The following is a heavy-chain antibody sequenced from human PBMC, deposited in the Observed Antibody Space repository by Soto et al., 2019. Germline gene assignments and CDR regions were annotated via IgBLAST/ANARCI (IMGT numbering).Heavy chain of an antibody. V-gene: IGHV1-2*02. Sequence: VSCKASGYIFSDYYIHWVRQAPGQGLEWMGWIDPRNGGTKYAQKFQDRLTMTTDTSTSTAFLELRRLRLDDTAVFFCARVLYRNVIHAWGQGTLVTVSS. CDR2: IDPRNGGT. J-gene: IGHJ4*02. CDR3: ARVLYRNVIHA. D-gene: IGHD5-18*01. CDR1: GYIFSDYY.